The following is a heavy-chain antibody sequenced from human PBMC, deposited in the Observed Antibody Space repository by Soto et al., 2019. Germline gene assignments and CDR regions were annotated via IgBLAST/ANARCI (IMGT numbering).Heavy chain of an antibody. D-gene: IGHD3-22*01. V-gene: IGHV3-21*06. J-gene: IGHJ6*02. CDR2: ISSTTNYI. CDR3: AREPYYYDSSGYYYVNYGMDV. Sequence: GGSLRLSCAASGFTFTRYSMNWVRQAPGKGLEWVASISSTTNYIYYGESLKGRLTISRDNAKNSMYLQMNTLRAEDTAVYYCAREPYYYDSSGYYYVNYGMDVWGQGTTVTVSS. CDR1: GFTFTRYS.